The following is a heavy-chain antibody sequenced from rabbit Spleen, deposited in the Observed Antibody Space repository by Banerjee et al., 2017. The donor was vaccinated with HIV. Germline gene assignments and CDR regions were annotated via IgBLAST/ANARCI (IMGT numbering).Heavy chain of an antibody. CDR1: GFTISSYK. Sequence: QSLEESGGDLVKPEGSLTLSCKASGFTISSYKMHWVRQAPGKGLEWIADFDGGNKQTHYATWVNGRFTISSDNAQNTVFLQMNSLTVADTATYFCARDTSSSFSSYGMDLWGQGTLVTVS. J-gene: IGHJ3*01. D-gene: IGHD1-1*01. CDR3: ARDTSSSFSSYGMDL. V-gene: IGHV1S7*01. CDR2: FDGGNKQT.